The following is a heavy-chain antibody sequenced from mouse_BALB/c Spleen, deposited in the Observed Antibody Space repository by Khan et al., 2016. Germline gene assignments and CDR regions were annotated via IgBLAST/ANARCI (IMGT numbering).Heavy chain of an antibody. Sequence: EVELVESGPGLVKPSQSLSLTCTVTGYSITSDYAWNWIRQFPGNKLEWMGYISYSGSTSYNPSLKSRISITRDTSKNQFFLQLNSVTTEDTATYYCARSKLRAMDYWGQGTSVTVSS. CDR2: ISYSGST. CDR3: ARSKLRAMDY. V-gene: IGHV3-2*02. CDR1: GYSITSDYA. J-gene: IGHJ4*01. D-gene: IGHD1-1*01.